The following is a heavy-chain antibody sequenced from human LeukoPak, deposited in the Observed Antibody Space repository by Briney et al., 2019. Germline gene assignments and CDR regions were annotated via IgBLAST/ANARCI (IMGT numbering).Heavy chain of an antibody. V-gene: IGHV1-46*01. CDR2: INPSGGST. CDR1: GYTFTSYY. D-gene: IGHD1-1*01. J-gene: IGHJ3*02. Sequence: ASVKVSCKASGYTFTSYYMHWVRQAPGQGLEWMGIINPSGGSTSYAQKFQGRVTMTRDTSTSTVYMELSSLRSEDTAVYYCASEKGRGYTDDALDIWGQGTMVTVSS. CDR3: ASEKGRGYTDDALDI.